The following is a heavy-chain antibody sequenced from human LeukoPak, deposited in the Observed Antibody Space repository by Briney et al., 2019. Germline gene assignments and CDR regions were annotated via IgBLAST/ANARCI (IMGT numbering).Heavy chain of an antibody. CDR3: ARLRRNSDRSDFFYYYDH. J-gene: IGHJ4*02. Sequence: GGSLRLSCAASGFTFSDYSMNWVRQAPGKGLEWVASVNTVSSYIYYADSMRGRFTISRDKAKNSLFLQMNSLRAEDTAVYYCARLRRNSDRSDFFYYYDHWGQGTLVTVSS. CDR2: VNTVSSYI. D-gene: IGHD3-22*01. V-gene: IGHV3-21*01. CDR1: GFTFSDYS.